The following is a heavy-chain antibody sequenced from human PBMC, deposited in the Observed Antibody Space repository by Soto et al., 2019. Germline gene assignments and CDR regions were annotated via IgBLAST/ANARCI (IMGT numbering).Heavy chain of an antibody. V-gene: IGHV1-18*01. CDR2: ISAYNGNT. Sequence: QVQLVQSGAEVKKPGASVKVSCKASGYTFTSYGISWVRQAPGQGLEWMGWISAYNGNTKYAQKLQGRVTVTTDTATSPAYMELRSLTSDDPAVYYCARDLTPGIVDHWGQGTLVTVSS. J-gene: IGHJ4*02. D-gene: IGHD1-26*01. CDR1: GYTFTSYG. CDR3: ARDLTPGIVDH.